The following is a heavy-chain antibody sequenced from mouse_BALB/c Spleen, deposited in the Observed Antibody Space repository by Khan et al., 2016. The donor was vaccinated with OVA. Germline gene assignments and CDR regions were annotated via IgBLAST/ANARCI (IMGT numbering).Heavy chain of an antibody. Sequence: EVQLQESGGDLVKPGGSLKLSCAASGFTFSTYGMSWVRQTPDKRLEWVATISTGGSYTYYPDSVKGRFTISRDNAKNTLYLQMSSLKSEDTAMLYGARLAYYYDSEGFAYWGQGTLVTVSA. V-gene: IGHV5-6*01. CDR1: GFTFSTYG. J-gene: IGHJ3*01. CDR2: ISTGGSYT. CDR3: ARLAYYYDSEGFAY. D-gene: IGHD1-1*01.